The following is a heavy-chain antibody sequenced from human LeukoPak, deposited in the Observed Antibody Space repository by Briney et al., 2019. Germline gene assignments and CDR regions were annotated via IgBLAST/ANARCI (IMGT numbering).Heavy chain of an antibody. V-gene: IGHV4-59*12. CDR1: GGSISSYY. J-gene: IGHJ6*02. Sequence: PSETLSLTCTVSGGSISSYYWSWIRQPPGKGLEWIGYIYYSGSTNYNPSLKSRVTMSVDTSKNQFSLKLSSVTAADTAVYYCAREDCSSTSCYTRGKNYYGMDVWGQGTTVTVSS. D-gene: IGHD2-2*02. CDR2: IYYSGST. CDR3: AREDCSSTSCYTRGKNYYGMDV.